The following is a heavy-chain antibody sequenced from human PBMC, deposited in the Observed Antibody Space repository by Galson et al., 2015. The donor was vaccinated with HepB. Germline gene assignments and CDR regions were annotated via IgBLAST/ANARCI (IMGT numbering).Heavy chain of an antibody. V-gene: IGHV5-51*01. CDR3: ARLGHEGYHYYGMDV. CDR2: IYPGDSET. CDR1: GYSFRNYW. D-gene: IGHD2-2*01. Sequence: QSGAEVKQPGESLKISCKASGYSFRNYWIGWVRQMPGKGLQCMGIIYPGDSETRYSPSFQGQVTISADKSINTAYLQWRSLKASDTAMYYCARLGHEGYHYYGMDVWGQGTTVTVSS. J-gene: IGHJ6*02.